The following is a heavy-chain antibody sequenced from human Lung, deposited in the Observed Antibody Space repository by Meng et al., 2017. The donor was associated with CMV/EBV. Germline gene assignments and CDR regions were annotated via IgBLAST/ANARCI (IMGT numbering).Heavy chain of an antibody. J-gene: IGHJ1*01. Sequence: HVHLRDSGPALVNPSETLSLTCAVAGDSITNHNWWAWVRQPPGKGLEWIGEIPHRGSSAYNPSLKSRVSMSIDKSKNQFSLKLTSVTAADTAVYHCLRRSGGSVWGQGTLVTVSS. D-gene: IGHD3-10*01. CDR1: GDSITNHNW. CDR3: LRRSGGSV. CDR2: IPHRGSS. V-gene: IGHV4-4*02.